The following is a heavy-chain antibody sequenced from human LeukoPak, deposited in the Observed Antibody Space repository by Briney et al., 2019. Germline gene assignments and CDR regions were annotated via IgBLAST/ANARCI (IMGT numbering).Heavy chain of an antibody. CDR1: GFTFSSYS. Sequence: GGSLRLSCAASGFTFSSYSMNWVRQAPGKGLEWVSYISSGSSTIYYADSVKGRFTISRDNAKNSLYLQMNSLRAEDTAVFCCARAISDYFDYWGQGTLVTVSS. D-gene: IGHD2/OR15-2a*01. V-gene: IGHV3-48*01. CDR2: ISSGSSTI. J-gene: IGHJ4*02. CDR3: ARAISDYFDY.